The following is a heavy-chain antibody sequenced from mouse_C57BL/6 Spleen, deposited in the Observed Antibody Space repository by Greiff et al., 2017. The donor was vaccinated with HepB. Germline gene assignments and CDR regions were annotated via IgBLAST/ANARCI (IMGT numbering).Heavy chain of an antibody. CDR1: GFTFSDYG. J-gene: IGHJ4*01. CDR2: ISSGSSTI. D-gene: IGHD2-14*01. V-gene: IGHV5-17*01. Sequence: EVKLMESGGGLVKPGGSLKLSCAASGFTFSDYGMHWVRQAPEKGLEWVAYISSGSSTIYYADTVKGRFTISRDNAKNTLFLQMTSLRSEDTAMYYCAMPGTGYAMDYWGQGTSVTVSS. CDR3: AMPGTGYAMDY.